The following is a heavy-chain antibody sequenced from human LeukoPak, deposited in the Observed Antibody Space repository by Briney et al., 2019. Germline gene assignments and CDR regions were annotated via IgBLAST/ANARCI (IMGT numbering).Heavy chain of an antibody. CDR2: INHSGST. J-gene: IGHJ4*02. Sequence: SETLSLTCAVYGGSFSGYYWSWIRQPPGKGLEWIGEINHSGSTNYNPSLKSRVTISVDTSKNQFSLKLSSLTAADTAVYYCAREFGELLSWGQGTLVTVSS. CDR1: GGSFSGYY. CDR3: AREFGELLS. D-gene: IGHD3-10*01. V-gene: IGHV4-34*01.